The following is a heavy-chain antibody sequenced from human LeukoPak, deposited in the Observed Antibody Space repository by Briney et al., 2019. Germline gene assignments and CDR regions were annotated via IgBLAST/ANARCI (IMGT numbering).Heavy chain of an antibody. CDR3: AGEGSASGYYGDVTPHYGMDV. J-gene: IGHJ6*02. D-gene: IGHD3-3*01. Sequence: SETLSLTCTVSGGSISSSSYSWGWIRQPPGKGLEWIGSIYYSGSTYYNPSLKSRVTISVDTSKNQFSLKLSSVTAADTAVYYCAGEGSASGYYGDVTPHYGMDVWGQGTTVTVSS. CDR1: GGSISSSSYS. CDR2: IYYSGST. V-gene: IGHV4-39*07.